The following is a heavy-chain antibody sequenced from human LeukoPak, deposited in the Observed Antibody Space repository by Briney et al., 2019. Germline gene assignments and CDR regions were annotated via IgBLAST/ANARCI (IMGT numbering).Heavy chain of an antibody. CDR3: ASGVGYSYGFDAFDM. Sequence: ASVKVSCKASGYTFTSYYMHWLPQAPGQGREWMGIINPSGGSTSYAQKFQGRVTMTRDTSTSTVYMGLSSLRSAGTAVYDCASGVGYSYGFDAFDMWGQGTMVTVSS. CDR1: GYTFTSYY. CDR2: INPSGGST. V-gene: IGHV1-46*01. J-gene: IGHJ3*02. D-gene: IGHD5-18*01.